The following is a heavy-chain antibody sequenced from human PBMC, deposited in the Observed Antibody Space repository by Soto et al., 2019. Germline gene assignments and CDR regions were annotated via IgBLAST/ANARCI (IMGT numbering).Heavy chain of an antibody. CDR1: GGSISSYY. CDR3: ARDSYDYVWGSYRVAYFVY. J-gene: IGHJ4*02. Sequence: QVQLQESGPGLVKPSETLSLTCTVSGGSISSYYWSWIRQPAGKGLEWIGRIYTSGSTNYNPSLKSRVTMSVDTSKNQFSLKLSSVTAADTAVYYCARDSYDYVWGSYRVAYFVYWGQGTLVTVSS. CDR2: IYTSGST. V-gene: IGHV4-4*07. D-gene: IGHD3-16*02.